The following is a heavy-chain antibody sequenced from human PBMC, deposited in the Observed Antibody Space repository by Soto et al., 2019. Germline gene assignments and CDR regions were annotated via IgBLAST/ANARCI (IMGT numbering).Heavy chain of an antibody. D-gene: IGHD6-19*01. Sequence: GESLKISCKGSGYSFTSYWIGWVRQMPGKGLEWMGIIYPGDSDTRNSPSFQGQVTISADKSISTAYLQWSSLKASDTAMFYCARPMYSSGLSSAFDIWGQGTMVTVSS. CDR1: GYSFTSYW. CDR2: IYPGDSDT. CDR3: ARPMYSSGLSSAFDI. V-gene: IGHV5-51*01. J-gene: IGHJ3*02.